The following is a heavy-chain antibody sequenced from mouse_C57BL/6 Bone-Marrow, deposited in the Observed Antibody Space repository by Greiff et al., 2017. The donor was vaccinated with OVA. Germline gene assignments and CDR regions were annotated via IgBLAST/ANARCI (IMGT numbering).Heavy chain of an antibody. Sequence: VHVKQSGPVLVKPGASVKMSCKASGYTFTDYYMNWVKQSHGKSLEWIGVINPYNGGPSSNQKFKGKATLTVVKSSSPAYMELNSLTAEDSAVYYGARSSGYVWFSYWGQGTLVTVSA. V-gene: IGHV1-19*01. J-gene: IGHJ3*01. D-gene: IGHD2-2*01. CDR2: INPYNGGP. CDR1: GYTFTDYY. CDR3: ARSSGYVWFSY.